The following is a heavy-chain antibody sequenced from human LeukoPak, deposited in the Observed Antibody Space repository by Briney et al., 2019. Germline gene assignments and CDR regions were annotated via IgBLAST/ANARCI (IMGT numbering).Heavy chain of an antibody. CDR1: GYTFTGYY. CDR2: INPNSGGT. CDR3: ARTHQGVTKDFDY. J-gene: IGHJ4*02. D-gene: IGHD4-17*01. V-gene: IGHV1-2*02. Sequence: GASVKVSCKASGYTFTGYYMHWVRQAPGQGLEWMGWINPNSGGTNYAQKFQGRVTMTRDTSISTAYMELNSLRAEDTAVYYCARTHQGVTKDFDYWGQGTLVTVSS.